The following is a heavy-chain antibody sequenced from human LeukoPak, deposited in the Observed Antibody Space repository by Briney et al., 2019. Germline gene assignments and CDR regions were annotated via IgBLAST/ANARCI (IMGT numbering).Heavy chain of an antibody. CDR2: INSDGSDT. CDR1: GFTFSSYW. J-gene: IGHJ4*02. D-gene: IGHD6-19*01. V-gene: IGHV3-74*01. CDR3: ASCVAVPGLPDY. Sequence: GGSLRLSCAASGFTFSSYWMYWVRQAPGKGLVWVSRINSDGSDTSYADSVQGRFTISRDNAKNTLYLHMNSLRAEDTAVYYCASCVAVPGLPDYWGQGTLVTVSS.